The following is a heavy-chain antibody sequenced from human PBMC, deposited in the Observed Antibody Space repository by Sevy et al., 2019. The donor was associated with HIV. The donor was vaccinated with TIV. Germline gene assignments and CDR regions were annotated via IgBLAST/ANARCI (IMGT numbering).Heavy chain of an antibody. CDR1: GGSISIYY. V-gene: IGHV4-4*07. J-gene: IGHJ6*02. Sequence: SETLSLTCTVSGGSISIYYGSWIRQPAGKGLEWIGRIYTSGSTNYNPSLKSRVTMSVDTSKNQFSLKLSSVTAADTAVYYCARSPPNYYDSSERYYGMDVWGQGTTVTVSS. CDR3: ARSPPNYYDSSERYYGMDV. D-gene: IGHD3-22*01. CDR2: IYTSGST.